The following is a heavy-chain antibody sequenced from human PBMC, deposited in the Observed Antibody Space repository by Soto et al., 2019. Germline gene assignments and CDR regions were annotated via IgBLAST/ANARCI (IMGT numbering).Heavy chain of an antibody. Sequence: SETLSLTCTVPGGSISSYYWSWIRQPPGEGLEWIGYIFNSGSPNYNPSLRGRVTISVDTSKNHISLKLSSVTAADTAMYYCARNLYGDYGFHYWGQGTLVTVSS. D-gene: IGHD4-17*01. V-gene: IGHV4-59*01. CDR2: IFNSGSP. CDR3: ARNLYGDYGFHY. CDR1: GGSISSYY. J-gene: IGHJ4*02.